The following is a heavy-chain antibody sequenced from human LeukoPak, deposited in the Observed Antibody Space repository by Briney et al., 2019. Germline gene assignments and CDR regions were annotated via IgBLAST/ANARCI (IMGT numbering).Heavy chain of an antibody. V-gene: IGHV3-23*01. CDR3: ASSYGSSAYYPFDY. D-gene: IGHD3-22*01. J-gene: IGHJ4*02. CDR1: GFAFRNNA. Sequence: GGSLRLSCVASGFAFRNNAMSWVRQAPGKGLEWVSLISDSGGSTNYADSVKGRFTISRDNSKNTLYLQMNTLGAEDTAIYYCASSYGSSAYYPFDYWGRGTLVTVFS. CDR2: ISDSGGST.